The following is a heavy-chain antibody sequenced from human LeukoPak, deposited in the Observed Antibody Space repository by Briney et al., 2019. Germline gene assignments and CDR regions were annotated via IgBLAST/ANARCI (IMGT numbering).Heavy chain of an antibody. D-gene: IGHD3-10*01. Sequence: ASVKVSCKASGYTFSTSGINWVRQAPGQGLEWMGWIGGSNDNTNYAQKFQERVTMTTDTSTTTAYMELRSLRSDDTAVYYCARGGSETYLYSTFDPWGQGTLVTVSS. V-gene: IGHV1-18*04. CDR3: ARGGSETYLYSTFDP. CDR1: GYTFSTSG. CDR2: IGGSNDNT. J-gene: IGHJ5*02.